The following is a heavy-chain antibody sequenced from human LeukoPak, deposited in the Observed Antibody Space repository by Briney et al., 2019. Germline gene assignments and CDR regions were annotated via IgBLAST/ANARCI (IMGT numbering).Heavy chain of an antibody. CDR3: ADYRKPQGLDY. CDR1: ESPFSIYA. Sequence: PGGSLRLSCEVSESPFSIYAMAWVRQAPGQGLEGVSAIDATGSDKYYTDSVKGRFTISRDNSKNTVYLQMNSLRVEDTAVYYCADYRKPQGLDYWGQGTLVTVSS. D-gene: IGHD1-14*01. V-gene: IGHV3-23*01. CDR2: IDATGSDK. J-gene: IGHJ4*02.